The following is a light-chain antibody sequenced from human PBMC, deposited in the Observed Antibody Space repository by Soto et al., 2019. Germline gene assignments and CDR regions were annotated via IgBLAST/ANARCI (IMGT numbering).Light chain of an antibody. Sequence: EIVLTQSPATLSLSPGERATLSCRASQSVGRNLGWYQQKPGQSPRLLIYDASNRATGIPARFSGSGSGTDFTLSISTLEPEDFEVYYCQQRNYPLTFGGGTKVEI. V-gene: IGKV3-11*01. CDR2: DAS. J-gene: IGKJ4*01. CDR3: QQRNYPLT. CDR1: QSVGRN.